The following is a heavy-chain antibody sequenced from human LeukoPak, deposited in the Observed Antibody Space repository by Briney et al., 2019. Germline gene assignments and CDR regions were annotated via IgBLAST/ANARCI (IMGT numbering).Heavy chain of an antibody. CDR1: GFTFSGSA. V-gene: IGHV3-73*01. D-gene: IGHD3-10*01. CDR2: IRSKANSYAT. J-gene: IGHJ5*02. Sequence: GGSLRLSCAASGFTFSGSAMHWVRQASGKGLEWVGRIRSKANSYATAYAASVKGRFTISRDDSKNTAYLQMNSLKTEDTAVYYCSGSYVYNWFDPGGQGTLVTVSS. CDR3: SGSYVYNWFDP.